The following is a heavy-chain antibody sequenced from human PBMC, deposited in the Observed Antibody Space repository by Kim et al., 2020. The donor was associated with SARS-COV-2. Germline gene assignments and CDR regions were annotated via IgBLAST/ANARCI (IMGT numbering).Heavy chain of an antibody. CDR1: GFTFSAYA. D-gene: IGHD2-8*02. CDR2: ISGSRNST. V-gene: IGHV3-23*01. J-gene: IGHJ4*02. CDR3: AKDRSGGAYFDY. Sequence: GGSLRLSCAASGFTFSAYAMSWVRQPPGKGLEWVSTISGSRNSTYYADSVKGRFTISTDNLKNTLYLQINSLRAEDTAVYYCAKDRSGGAYFDYWGQGTL.